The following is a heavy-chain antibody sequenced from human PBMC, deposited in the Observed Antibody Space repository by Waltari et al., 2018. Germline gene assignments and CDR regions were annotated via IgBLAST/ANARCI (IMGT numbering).Heavy chain of an antibody. D-gene: IGHD2-2*01. CDR2: INHSGST. CDR3: TRGVMPGGWFDP. Sequence: QVQLQQWGAGLLKPSETLSLTCAVYGGSFSGYYWSWIRQPPGKGLEWIGEINHSGSTNDNPSLKSRVTISVDTSKNQFSLKLSSVTAADTAVYYCTRGVMPGGWFDPWGQGTLVTVSS. J-gene: IGHJ5*02. V-gene: IGHV4-34*01. CDR1: GGSFSGYY.